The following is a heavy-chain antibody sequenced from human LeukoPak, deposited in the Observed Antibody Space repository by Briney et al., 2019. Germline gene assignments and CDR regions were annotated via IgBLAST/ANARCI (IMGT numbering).Heavy chain of an antibody. CDR1: GGSFSGDY. D-gene: IGHD5-12*01. CDR3: ARDGYSFGRGFDP. V-gene: IGHV4-34*01. J-gene: IGHJ5*02. CDR2: ISHSGST. Sequence: PSETLSLTCAVYGGSFSGDYWSWIRQPPGKGLEWIGEISHSGSTNYNPSLKSRLTMSIDTSKKQFSLNLSSVTAADTAVYYCARDGYSFGRGFDPWGQGTLVTVSS.